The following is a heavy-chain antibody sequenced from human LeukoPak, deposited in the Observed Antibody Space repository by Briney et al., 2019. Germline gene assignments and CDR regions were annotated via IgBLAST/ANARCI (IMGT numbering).Heavy chain of an antibody. CDR3: ARDRSYSSGWYEGFYYYYGMDV. J-gene: IGHJ6*02. D-gene: IGHD6-19*01. V-gene: IGHV1-69*13. Sequence: SVKVSCKASGGTFSSYAISWVRQAPGQGLEWMGGIIPIFGTANYAQKFQGRVTITADESTSTAYMELSSLRSEDTAVYYCARDRSYSSGWYEGFYYYYGMDVWGQGTTVTISS. CDR2: IIPIFGTA. CDR1: GGTFSSYA.